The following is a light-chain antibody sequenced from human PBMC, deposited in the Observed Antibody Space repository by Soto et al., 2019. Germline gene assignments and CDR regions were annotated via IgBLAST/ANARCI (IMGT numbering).Light chain of an antibody. CDR1: SGDVGGYDY. Sequence: QSVLNQPASVSGSPGQSIALSCTGTSGDVGGYDYVSWYQQHPDKAPKLMIYEVTKRPSWVSNRFSGSKSGNTASLTISGLQPEDEADYYCSSHTSGSTRVFGSGTKVTVL. CDR2: EVT. J-gene: IGLJ1*01. V-gene: IGLV2-14*01. CDR3: SSHTSGSTRV.